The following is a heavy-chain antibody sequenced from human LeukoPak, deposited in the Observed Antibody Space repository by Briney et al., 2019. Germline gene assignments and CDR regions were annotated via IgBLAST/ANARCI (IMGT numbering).Heavy chain of an antibody. Sequence: ASVKVSCKASGYTFTNYYIHWVRQAPGQGLEWMGIINPSGGSTSYAQKFQGRVTMTTDTSTSTGYMELRSLRSDDTAVYYCARVHSYCSSTSCLDYWGQGTLVTVSS. CDR2: INPSGGST. CDR3: ARVHSYCSSTSCLDY. J-gene: IGHJ4*02. D-gene: IGHD2-2*01. V-gene: IGHV1-46*01. CDR1: GYTFTNYY.